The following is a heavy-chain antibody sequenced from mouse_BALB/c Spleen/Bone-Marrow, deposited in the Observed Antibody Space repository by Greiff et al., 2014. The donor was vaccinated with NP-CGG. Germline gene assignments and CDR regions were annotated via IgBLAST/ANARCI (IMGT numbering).Heavy chain of an antibody. D-gene: IGHD2-5*01. V-gene: IGHV5-6-5*01. CDR3: ARRKTTILTTFYWYFDV. J-gene: IGHJ1*01. Sequence: VQPKESGGGLVKPGGSLKLSCAASGFTFSGYAMSWVRQTPEKRLEWVASISSGGSTFYPDSVKGRFTISRDNARNILYLQMSSLRSEDTAMYYCARRKTTILTTFYWYFDVWGAGTTVTVSS. CDR2: ISSGGST. CDR1: GFTFSGYA.